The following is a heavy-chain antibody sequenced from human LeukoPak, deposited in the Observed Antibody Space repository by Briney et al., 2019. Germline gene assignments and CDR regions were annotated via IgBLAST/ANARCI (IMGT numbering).Heavy chain of an antibody. Sequence: SGGSLRLSCAASGFTFSDYYMSWIRQAPGKGLEWVSYISSGGDPKYYADSVKGRFTISRDNAKNSLYLQMDSLRAEDTAVYYCAGDKRLPYSYGPSFDYWGQGTLVTVSS. CDR2: ISSGGDPK. V-gene: IGHV3-11*01. D-gene: IGHD5-18*01. CDR3: AGDKRLPYSYGPSFDY. J-gene: IGHJ4*02. CDR1: GFTFSDYY.